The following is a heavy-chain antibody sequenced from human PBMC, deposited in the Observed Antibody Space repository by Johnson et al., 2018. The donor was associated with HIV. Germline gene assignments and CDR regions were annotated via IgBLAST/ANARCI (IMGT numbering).Heavy chain of an antibody. CDR3: ATDLSRWELHPLSALDI. Sequence: VQLVESGGGLVQPGGSLRLSCAASGLTVSSNYMSWVRQAPGKGLEWVSFIYSGGSTYYADSVKGRFTIPRDNSKNTLYLQMNSLRAEDTAVYYCATDLSRWELHPLSALDIWDQGTMVTVSS. CDR1: GLTVSSNY. CDR2: IYSGGST. J-gene: IGHJ3*02. D-gene: IGHD4-23*01. V-gene: IGHV3-66*01.